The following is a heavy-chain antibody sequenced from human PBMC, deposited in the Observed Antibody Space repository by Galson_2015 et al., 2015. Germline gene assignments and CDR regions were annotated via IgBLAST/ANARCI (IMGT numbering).Heavy chain of an antibody. CDR2: INAYSGNT. D-gene: IGHD2-8*01. V-gene: IGHV1-18*01. J-gene: IGHJ3*01. CDR3: ARGGYCTNGVCDAFQF. Sequence: SVKVSCKASGYTFTSYGIRWVRQAPGQGLEWMGWINAYSGNTNYAQKLQGRVTMTTDTSTSTAYMELRSLRSEDTAVYYCARGGYCTNGVCDAFQFWGQGTMVTVSS. CDR1: GYTFTSYG.